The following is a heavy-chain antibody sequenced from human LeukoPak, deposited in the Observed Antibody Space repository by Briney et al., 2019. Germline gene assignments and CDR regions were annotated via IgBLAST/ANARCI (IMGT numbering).Heavy chain of an antibody. Sequence: PSETLSLTCTVSGGSISSYYWSWIRQPPGKGLEWIGYIYYSGSTNYNPSLKSRVTISVDTSKNQFSLKLSSVTAADTAVYYCARPSRAAADYYGMDVWGQGTTVTVSS. CDR3: ARPSRAAADYYGMDV. D-gene: IGHD6-13*01. CDR2: IYYSGST. CDR1: GGSISSYY. J-gene: IGHJ6*02. V-gene: IGHV4-59*08.